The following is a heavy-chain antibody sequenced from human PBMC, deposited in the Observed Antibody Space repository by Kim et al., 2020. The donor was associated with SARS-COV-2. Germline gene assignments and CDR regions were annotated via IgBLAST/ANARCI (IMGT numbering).Heavy chain of an antibody. Sequence: SETLSLTCTVSGGSISSSSYYWGWIRQPPGKGLEWIGSIYYSGSTSYNPSLKSRVTISVDTSKNQFSLKLSSVTAADTAVYYCARQGVVVVVVAATRMAFGIWGKGTMVTVSS. J-gene: IGHJ3*02. V-gene: IGHV4-39*01. CDR1: GGSISSSSYY. CDR3: ARQGVVVVVVAATRMAFGI. CDR2: IYYSGST. D-gene: IGHD2-15*01.